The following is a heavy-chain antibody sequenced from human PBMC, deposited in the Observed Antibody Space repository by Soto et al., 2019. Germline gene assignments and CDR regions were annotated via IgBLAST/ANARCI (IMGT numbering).Heavy chain of an antibody. D-gene: IGHD3-22*01. CDR1: DGSFSGYY. CDR3: ARLGDSAGYGLHWFDP. Sequence: SETLSLTCAVYDGSFSGYYWSWIRQPPGEGLEWIGKINYSGSTHYNPSLKSRATISVDTSKNQFSLKLSSVTAADTAVYYCARLGDSAGYGLHWFDPWGQGTLVTVSS. V-gene: IGHV4-34*01. CDR2: INYSGST. J-gene: IGHJ5*02.